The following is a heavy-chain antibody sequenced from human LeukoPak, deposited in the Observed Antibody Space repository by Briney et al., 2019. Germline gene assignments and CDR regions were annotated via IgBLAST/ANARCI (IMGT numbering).Heavy chain of an antibody. CDR1: GYSFVDYY. V-gene: IGHV1-46*01. CDR2: INTNGGST. J-gene: IGHJ4*02. Sequence: GASVKVSCKGSGYSFVDYYIHWVRQAPGQVLEWMGIINTNGGSTDYAPKFQGRVSVTRDTSTRTVYLELSRLTSEDTAVYFCAREGMATTGDFDFWDQGSLVTVSS. D-gene: IGHD5-24*01. CDR3: AREGMATTGDFDF.